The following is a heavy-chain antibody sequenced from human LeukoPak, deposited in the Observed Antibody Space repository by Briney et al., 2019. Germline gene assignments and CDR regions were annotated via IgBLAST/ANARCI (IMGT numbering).Heavy chain of an antibody. CDR2: FDPEDGET. D-gene: IGHD3-9*01. J-gene: IGHJ4*02. CDR1: GYTLTELS. CDR3: ATVTAPSGGLRYFDWLLWG. Sequence: ASVKVSCKVSGYTLTELSIHWVRQAPGKGLEWMGGFDPEDGETIYAQKFQGRVTMTEDTSTDTAYMELSSLRSEDTAVYYCATVTAPSGGLRYFDWLLWGWGQGTLVTVSS. V-gene: IGHV1-24*01.